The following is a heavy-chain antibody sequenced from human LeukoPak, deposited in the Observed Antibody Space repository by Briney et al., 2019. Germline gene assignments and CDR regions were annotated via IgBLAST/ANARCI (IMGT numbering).Heavy chain of an antibody. CDR2: IKQDGSEK. V-gene: IGHV3-7*01. CDR1: GFSFSTYW. Sequence: GGSLRLSCAASGFSFSTYWMSRVREAPGKGLEWVANIKQDGSEKYYVDSVKGRFTISRDNAKNSLYLQMNSLRAEDTAVYYCGRRPREIAVADYWGQGTLVTVSS. J-gene: IGHJ4*02. D-gene: IGHD6-19*01. CDR3: GRRPREIAVADY.